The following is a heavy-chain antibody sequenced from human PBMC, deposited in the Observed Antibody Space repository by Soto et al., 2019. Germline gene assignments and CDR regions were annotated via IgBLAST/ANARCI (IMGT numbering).Heavy chain of an antibody. Sequence: QVQLVESGGGVVQPGRSLRLSCAASGFTFSSYAMHWVRQAPGKGLEWVAVISYDGSNKYYADSVKGRFTISRDNSKNTLYLQMNSLSAEDTAVYYCATITGALWEYGMDVWGQGTTVTVSS. CDR1: GFTFSSYA. D-gene: IGHD1-20*01. CDR3: ATITGALWEYGMDV. V-gene: IGHV3-30-3*01. CDR2: ISYDGSNK. J-gene: IGHJ6*02.